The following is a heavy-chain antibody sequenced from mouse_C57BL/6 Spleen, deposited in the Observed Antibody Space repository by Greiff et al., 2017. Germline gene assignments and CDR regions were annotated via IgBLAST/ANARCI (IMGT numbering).Heavy chain of an antibody. CDR1: GYSFTGYY. CDR3: ARVGLRLLSYAMDY. D-gene: IGHD3-2*02. CDR2: IYPYNGVS. V-gene: IGHV1-31*01. Sequence: EVQLKQSGPELVKPGASVKISCKASGYSFTGYYMHWVKQSHGNILDWIGYIYPYNGVSSYNQKFKGKATLTVDKSSSTAYMELRSLTSEDSAVYYCARVGLRLLSYAMDYWGQGTSVTVSS. J-gene: IGHJ4*01.